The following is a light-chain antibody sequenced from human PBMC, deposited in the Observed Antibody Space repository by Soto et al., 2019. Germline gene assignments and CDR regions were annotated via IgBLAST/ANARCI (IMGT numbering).Light chain of an antibody. CDR2: GAS. CDR1: QSVSNNY. J-gene: IGKJ1*01. Sequence: EIRLTQSPGTLSLSPGERATLSCRASQSVSNNYLAWYQQKPGQAPRLLIYGASNRATGIPDRFSGSGSGTDFTLTISRLEPEDFAVYYCQQYGSSWWTFGQGTKVDIK. V-gene: IGKV3-20*01. CDR3: QQYGSSWWT.